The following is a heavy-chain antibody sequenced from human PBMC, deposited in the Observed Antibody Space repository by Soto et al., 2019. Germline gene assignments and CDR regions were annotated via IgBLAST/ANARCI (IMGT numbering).Heavy chain of an antibody. D-gene: IGHD6-13*01. J-gene: IGHJ4*02. Sequence: GSLRLSCAASGFTFSSYAMHWVRQAPGKGLEWVAVISYDGSNKYYADSVKGRLTISRDNSKNTLYLQMNSLRAEDTAVYYCARENVAAPIDYWGQGTLVTVSS. CDR2: ISYDGSNK. V-gene: IGHV3-30-3*01. CDR3: ARENVAAPIDY. CDR1: GFTFSSYA.